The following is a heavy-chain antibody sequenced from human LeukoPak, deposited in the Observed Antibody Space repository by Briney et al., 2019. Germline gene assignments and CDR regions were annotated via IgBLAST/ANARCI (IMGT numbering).Heavy chain of an antibody. D-gene: IGHD6-13*01. Sequence: GGSLRLSCAASGFTFSSYSMNWVRQAPGKGLEWVSAISGNGGRTYSADSVQGRFTISRDNSKNTVYLQMDNLRAEDSAMYYCAKAHSISWPYAFDSWGQGTLVTVSS. CDR2: ISGNGGRT. J-gene: IGHJ4*02. CDR1: GFTFSSYS. CDR3: AKAHSISWPYAFDS. V-gene: IGHV3-23*01.